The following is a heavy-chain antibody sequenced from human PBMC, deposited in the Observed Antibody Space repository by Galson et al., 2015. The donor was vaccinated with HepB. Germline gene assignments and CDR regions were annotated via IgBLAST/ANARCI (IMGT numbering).Heavy chain of an antibody. J-gene: IGHJ3*02. CDR3: ARVCTSQYQLCLHDAFDI. CDR2: ISYDGSNK. CDR1: GFTFSSYA. Sequence: SLRLSCAASGFTFSSYAMHWVRQAPGKGLEWVAVISYDGSNKYYADSVKGRFTISRDNSKNTLYLQMNSLRAEDTAVYYCARVCTSQYQLCLHDAFDIWGQGTMVTVSS. V-gene: IGHV3-30*04. D-gene: IGHD2-2*01.